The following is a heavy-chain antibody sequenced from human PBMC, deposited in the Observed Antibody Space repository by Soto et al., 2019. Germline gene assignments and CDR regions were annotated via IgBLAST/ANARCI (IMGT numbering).Heavy chain of an antibody. CDR2: INHSGST. V-gene: IGHV4-34*01. CDR3: ARGRAGYDILTGYSHGWYYGMDV. J-gene: IGHJ6*02. D-gene: IGHD3-9*01. CDR1: GGSFSGYY. Sequence: PSETLSLTCAVYGGSFSGYYWSWIRQPPGKGLEWIGEINHSGSTNYNPSLKSRVTISVDTSKNQFSLKLSPVTAADTAVYYCARGRAGYDILTGYSHGWYYGMDVWGQGTTVT.